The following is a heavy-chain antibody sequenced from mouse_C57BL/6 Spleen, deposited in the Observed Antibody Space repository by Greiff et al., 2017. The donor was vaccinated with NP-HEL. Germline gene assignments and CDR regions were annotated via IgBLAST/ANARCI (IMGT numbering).Heavy chain of an antibody. D-gene: IGHD1-1*01. J-gene: IGHJ1*03. CDR3: AKERKITTGYFDV. CDR2: SGDGDT. V-gene: IGHV1-82*01. Sequence: SGDGDTNYNGKFKGKATLTADKSSSTAYMQLSSLTSEDSAVYFCAKERKITTGYFDVWGTGTTVTVSS.